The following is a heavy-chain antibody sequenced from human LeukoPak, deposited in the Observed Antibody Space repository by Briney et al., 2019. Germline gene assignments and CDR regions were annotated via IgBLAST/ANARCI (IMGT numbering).Heavy chain of an antibody. CDR3: ARDFIVVVPAAIQDFWFDP. D-gene: IGHD2-2*02. V-gene: IGHV3-30-3*01. CDR1: GFTFSSYA. Sequence: GGSLRLSCAASGFTFSSYAIHWVRQAPGKGLEWVAVISYDGSNKYYADSVKGRFTISRDNSKNTLYLQMNSLRAEDTAVYYRARDFIVVVPAAIQDFWFDPWGQGTLVTVSS. J-gene: IGHJ5*02. CDR2: ISYDGSNK.